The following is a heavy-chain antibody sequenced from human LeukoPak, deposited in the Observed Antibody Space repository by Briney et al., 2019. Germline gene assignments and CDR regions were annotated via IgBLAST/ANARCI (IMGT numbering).Heavy chain of an antibody. D-gene: IGHD2/OR15-2a*01. J-gene: IGHJ5*02. CDR3: GAGNFAH. Sequence: GGSLRLSCAASGFTFSTYWMHWVRQAPGKGLVWLSRISSDGSSTNYAESVKGRFTISRDNAKNTLYLQVSSLRAEDTAVYYCGAGNFAHWGQGTLVTVSS. V-gene: IGHV3-74*01. CDR1: GFTFSTYW. CDR2: ISSDGSST.